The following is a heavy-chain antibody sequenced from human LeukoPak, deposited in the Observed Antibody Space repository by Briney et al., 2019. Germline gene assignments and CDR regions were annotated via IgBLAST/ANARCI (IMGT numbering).Heavy chain of an antibody. J-gene: IGHJ6*04. CDR1: GFTLSSYE. D-gene: IGHD3-10*02. CDR2: ISSSGSTI. CDR3: AELGISMIGGV. Sequence: GGSLRLSCAASGFTLSSYEMNWVRQAPGKGLEWVSYISSSGSTIYYADSVKGRFTISRDNAKNSLYLQMNSLRAEDTAVYYCAELGISMIGGVWGKGTTVTISS. V-gene: IGHV3-48*03.